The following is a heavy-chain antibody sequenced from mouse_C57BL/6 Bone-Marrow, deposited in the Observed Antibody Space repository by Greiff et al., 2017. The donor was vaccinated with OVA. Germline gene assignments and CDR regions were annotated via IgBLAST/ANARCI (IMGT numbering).Heavy chain of an antibody. CDR3: ARERGHLSRYFDY. V-gene: IGHV1-36*01. J-gene: IGHJ2*01. CDR1: GFTFTDYY. CDR2: VYPYNGGT. D-gene: IGHD1-1*01. Sequence: VQLKGSGPVLVKPGPSVKISCKASGFTFTDYYMHWVKQSHGKSLEWIGLVYPYNGGTSYNQKFKGKATLTVDTSSSTAYMELNSLTSEDSAVYYCARERGHLSRYFDYWGQGTTLTVSS.